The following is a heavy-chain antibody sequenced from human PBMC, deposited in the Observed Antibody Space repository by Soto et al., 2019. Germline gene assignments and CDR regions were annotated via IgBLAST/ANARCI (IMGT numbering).Heavy chain of an antibody. J-gene: IGHJ4*02. CDR1: VFCFSNSC. D-gene: IGHD6-6*01. Sequence: LLLSXASSVFCFSNSCINWFLHSPLKGLEWVGRIKSQTDGGTTDYAAPVKGRFTISRDDSKNTIYLQMNSLRTEDTAVYYCTAKGGSNSRSEIDYWGQGTLVTVSS. CDR2: IKSQTDGGTT. CDR3: TAKGGSNSRSEIDY. V-gene: IGHV3-15*01.